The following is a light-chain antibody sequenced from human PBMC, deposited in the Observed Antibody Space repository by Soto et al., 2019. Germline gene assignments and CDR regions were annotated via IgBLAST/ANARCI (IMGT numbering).Light chain of an antibody. CDR2: LEGSGSY. J-gene: IGLJ2*01. V-gene: IGLV4-60*03. Sequence: QSVLTQSSSASASLGSSVKLTRTLSSGHSSYIIAWHQQQPGKAPRYLMKLEGSGSYNKGSGVPDRFSGSSSGADRYLTISNLQSEDEADYYCETWDSNTPRVFGGGTKLTVL. CDR1: SGHSSYI. CDR3: ETWDSNTPRV.